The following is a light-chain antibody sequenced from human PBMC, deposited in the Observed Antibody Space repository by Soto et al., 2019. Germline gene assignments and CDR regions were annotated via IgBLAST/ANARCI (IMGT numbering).Light chain of an antibody. Sequence: EIVMTQSPATLSVSPGERATLSCRASQGISSSLAWYQQKPGQAPRLLIYGVSTRATGIPARFSGSGSGTEFTLTISSLQSEDFAVYYCQQYNNWPSLTFGGGTKVDIK. CDR1: QGISSS. CDR2: GVS. V-gene: IGKV3-15*01. J-gene: IGKJ4*01. CDR3: QQYNNWPSLT.